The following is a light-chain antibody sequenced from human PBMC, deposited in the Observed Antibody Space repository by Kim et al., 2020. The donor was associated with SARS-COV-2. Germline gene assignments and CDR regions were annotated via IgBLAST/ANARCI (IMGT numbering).Light chain of an antibody. J-gene: IGKJ2*01. Sequence: EIVLTQSPATLSLSPGERATLSCRASQSVDSYLAWYQQKPDQPPRLLIYDASNRATGTPARFSGSGSGTEFTLTISSLEPEDSAVYYCQQRTSWPTFGQGTKLEI. V-gene: IGKV3-11*01. CDR2: DAS. CDR3: QQRTSWPT. CDR1: QSVDSY.